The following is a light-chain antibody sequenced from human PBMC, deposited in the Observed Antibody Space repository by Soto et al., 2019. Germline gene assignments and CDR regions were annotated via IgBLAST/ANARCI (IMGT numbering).Light chain of an antibody. CDR2: KAS. V-gene: IGKV1-5*03. CDR3: QQYNDNWT. J-gene: IGKJ1*01. CDR1: QSISSW. Sequence: DIQMTQSPSTLSASVGDRVTITCRASQSISSWLAWYQQKPGKAPKLLIYKASTLQSGVPSRFSGSGSGTEFTLAISSLQPDDSATYYCQQYNDNWTFGQGTNVDIK.